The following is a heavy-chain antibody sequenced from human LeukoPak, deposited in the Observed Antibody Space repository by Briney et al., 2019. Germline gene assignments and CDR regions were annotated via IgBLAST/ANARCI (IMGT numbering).Heavy chain of an antibody. Sequence: PGESLKISCKGSGYSFTSYWIGWVRQMPGKGLEWMGIIYPGDSDTRYSPSFQGQVTISADKSISTAYLQWSSLKASDTAMYYCARHQSNYYYYYYGMDVWGQGTTVTVSS. CDR2: IYPGDSDT. CDR3: ARHQSNYYYYYYGMDV. CDR1: GYSFTSYW. D-gene: IGHD1-1*01. J-gene: IGHJ6*02. V-gene: IGHV5-51*01.